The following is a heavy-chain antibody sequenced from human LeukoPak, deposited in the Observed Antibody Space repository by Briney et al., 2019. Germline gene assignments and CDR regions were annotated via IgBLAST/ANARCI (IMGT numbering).Heavy chain of an antibody. CDR1: GGSFSGYY. Sequence: SETLSLTCAVYGGSFSGYYWSWIRQPPGKGLEWIGEINHSGSTNYNPSPKSRVTISVDTSKNQFSLKLSSVTAADTAVYYCARGPPGLNWFDPWGQGTLVTVSS. V-gene: IGHV4-34*01. J-gene: IGHJ5*02. CDR3: ARGPPGLNWFDP. CDR2: INHSGST.